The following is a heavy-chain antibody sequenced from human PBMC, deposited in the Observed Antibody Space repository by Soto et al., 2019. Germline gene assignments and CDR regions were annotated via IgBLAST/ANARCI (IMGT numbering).Heavy chain of an antibody. J-gene: IGHJ6*02. CDR2: MNPNSGNT. V-gene: IGHV1-8*01. Sequence: GASVKVSCKASGYTFTSYDINWVRQATGQGLEWMGWMNPNSGNTGYAQKFQGRVTMTRNTSISTAYMELSSLRSEDTAVYYCARVSRGSEWLLHYYYYYGMDVWGQGTTVTVPS. D-gene: IGHD3-3*01. CDR1: GYTFTSYD. CDR3: ARVSRGSEWLLHYYYYYGMDV.